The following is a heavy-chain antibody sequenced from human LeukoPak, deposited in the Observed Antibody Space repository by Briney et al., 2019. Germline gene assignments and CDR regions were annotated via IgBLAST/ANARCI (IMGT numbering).Heavy chain of an antibody. CDR1: GGSISIGDYY. J-gene: IGHJ3*02. CDR3: ARGIAVATTVSFDI. Sequence: SETLSLTCTVSGGSISIGDYYWSWIRQPPGQGLEWIGYIYYSGSTYYNPSLKSRVSISLDTSKNEFSLKLSSVTAADTAVYYCARGIAVATTVSFDIWGQGTMVTVSS. D-gene: IGHD6-19*01. V-gene: IGHV4-30-4*01. CDR2: IYYSGST.